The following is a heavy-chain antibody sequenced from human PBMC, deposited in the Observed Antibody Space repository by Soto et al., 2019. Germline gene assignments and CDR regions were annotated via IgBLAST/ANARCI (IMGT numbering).Heavy chain of an antibody. D-gene: IGHD3-16*01. Sequence: GGSLRLSCAASGFTFDDYGMSWVRQAPGKGLEWVSGINWNGGSTGYADSVKGRFTISRDNAKNSLYLQMNSLRAEDTALYHCARDYSHDYIWGSSPHDAFDIWGQGTMVTVSS. J-gene: IGHJ3*02. CDR1: GFTFDDYG. V-gene: IGHV3-20*01. CDR2: INWNGGST. CDR3: ARDYSHDYIWGSSPHDAFDI.